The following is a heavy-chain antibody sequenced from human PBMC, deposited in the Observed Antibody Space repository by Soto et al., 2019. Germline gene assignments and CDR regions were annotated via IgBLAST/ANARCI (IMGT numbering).Heavy chain of an antibody. CDR1: GYTFSRYG. CDR3: AKNGQPPYYYYGLDV. Sequence: QGQLVQSGGEVKKSGASVKVSCKASGYTFSRYGISWVRQAPGQGLEWMGWISGYNGDTNYAQKSQGRVTMTLDTSTTTAYMELRSLTSDDTAVYYCAKNGQPPYYYYGLDVWGQGTTVTVSS. D-gene: IGHD2-8*01. J-gene: IGHJ6*02. CDR2: ISGYNGDT. V-gene: IGHV1-18*01.